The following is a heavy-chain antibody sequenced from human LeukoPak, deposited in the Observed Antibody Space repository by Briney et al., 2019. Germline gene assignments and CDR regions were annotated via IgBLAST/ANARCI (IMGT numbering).Heavy chain of an antibody. CDR1: GYTFTSYG. Sequence: GASVKVSCKASGYTFTSYGISWVRQAPGQGLEWMGWISAYNGNTNYAQKLQGRVTMTTDTSTSTAYMELRSLRSDDTAVYYCARDRARGYYDSSGYPDFDYWGQGTLVTVSS. D-gene: IGHD3-22*01. J-gene: IGHJ4*02. CDR2: ISAYNGNT. CDR3: ARDRARGYYDSSGYPDFDY. V-gene: IGHV1-18*01.